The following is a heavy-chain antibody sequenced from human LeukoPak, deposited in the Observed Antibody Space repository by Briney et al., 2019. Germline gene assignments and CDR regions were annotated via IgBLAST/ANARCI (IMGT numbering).Heavy chain of an antibody. CDR1: GFTFSTYW. V-gene: IGHV3-74*01. D-gene: IGHD2-8*02. CDR3: ARVSTGKYYFDS. J-gene: IGHJ4*02. Sequence: GGSLRLSCAASGFTFSTYWMHWVRQAPGEGPVWVSRINPDGSTTTYADSVKGRFTISRDNAKNTLYLQMNSLRAEDTAVYYCARVSTGKYYFDSWGQGTLVTVSS. CDR2: INPDGSTT.